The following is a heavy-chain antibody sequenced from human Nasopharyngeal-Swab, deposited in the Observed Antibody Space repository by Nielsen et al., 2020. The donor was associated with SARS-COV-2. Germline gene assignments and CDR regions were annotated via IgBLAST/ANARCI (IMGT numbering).Heavy chain of an antibody. D-gene: IGHD1-1*01. J-gene: IGHJ2*01. Sequence: GSLKISCAASGFTFSSYAMSWVRQAPGKGLEWVSAISGSGGSTYYADSVKGRFTISRDNSKNTLYLQMNSLRAEDTAVYYCAKDLDWNWYFDLWGRGTLVTVSS. V-gene: IGHV3-23*01. CDR1: GFTFSSYA. CDR3: AKDLDWNWYFDL. CDR2: ISGSGGST.